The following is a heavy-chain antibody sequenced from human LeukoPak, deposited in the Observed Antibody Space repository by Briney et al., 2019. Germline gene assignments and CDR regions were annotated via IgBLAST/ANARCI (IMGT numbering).Heavy chain of an antibody. Sequence: GGSLRLSCAASGFTFDDYGMSWVRQAPGKGLEWVSGINWNGGSTGYADSVKGRFTISRDNAKNSLYLQMNSLRAEDTALYYCARAITMIVVEYYYMDVWGKGTTVTVSS. V-gene: IGHV3-20*04. CDR1: GFTFDDYG. D-gene: IGHD3-22*01. CDR3: ARAITMIVVEYYYMDV. J-gene: IGHJ6*03. CDR2: INWNGGST.